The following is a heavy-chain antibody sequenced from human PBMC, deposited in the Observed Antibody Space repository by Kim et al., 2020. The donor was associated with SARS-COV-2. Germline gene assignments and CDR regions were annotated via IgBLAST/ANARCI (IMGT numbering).Heavy chain of an antibody. CDR1: GGSFSGYY. V-gene: IGHV4-34*01. J-gene: IGHJ4*02. Sequence: SETLSLTCAVYGGSFSGYYWSWIRQPPGKGLEWIGEINHSGSTNYNPSLKSRVTISVDTSKNQFSLKLSSVTAADTAVYYCAILGYCSGGSCYPYYFDYWGQGTLVTVSS. CDR3: AILGYCSGGSCYPYYFDY. CDR2: INHSGST. D-gene: IGHD2-15*01.